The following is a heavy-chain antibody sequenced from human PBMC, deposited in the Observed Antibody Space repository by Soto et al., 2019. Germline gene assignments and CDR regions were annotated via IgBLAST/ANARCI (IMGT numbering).Heavy chain of an antibody. CDR2: ISSDGSNK. CDR1: GFTFSSYG. J-gene: IGHJ6*02. V-gene: IGHV3-30*18. D-gene: IGHD1-26*01. Sequence: QVQLVESGGGVVQPGRSLRLSCAASGFTFSSYGIHWVRQAPGKGLARVAVISSDGSNKYYADSVKGRFTISRDNSKHTLYLQMNSLRAEDTAVYYCAKDVGGYGGARAYGMDVWGQGTTVTVSS. CDR3: AKDVGGYGGARAYGMDV.